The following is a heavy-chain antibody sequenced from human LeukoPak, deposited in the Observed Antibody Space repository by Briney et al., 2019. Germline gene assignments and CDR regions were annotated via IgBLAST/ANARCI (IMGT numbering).Heavy chain of an antibody. D-gene: IGHD4-23*01. V-gene: IGHV4-34*01. CDR1: GGSFSGYY. J-gene: IGHJ4*02. Sequence: SETLSLTCAVYGGSFSGYYWTWIRQPPGKGLEWIGEIHYSGSATYNPSLKSRVTISGDTSKNQFSLRLSSVTAADTAVYYCARQAGYGGNSGDYYFDYWGQGTLVTVSS. CDR3: ARQAGYGGNSGDYYFDY. CDR2: IHYSGSA.